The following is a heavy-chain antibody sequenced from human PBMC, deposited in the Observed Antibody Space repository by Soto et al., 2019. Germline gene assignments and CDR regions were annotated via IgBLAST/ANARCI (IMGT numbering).Heavy chain of an antibody. V-gene: IGHV3-49*04. CDR2: IRSKAYGGTT. CDR1: GFTFGDYA. D-gene: IGHD3-22*01. CDR3: TRGVYYYDSSGYPFG. Sequence: PGGSLRLSCTASGFTFGDYAMSWVRQAPGKGLEWVGFIRSKAYGGTTEYAASVKGRSTISRDDSKSIAYLQMNSLKTEDTAVYYCTRGVYYYDSSGYPFGWGQGTLVTVSS. J-gene: IGHJ4*02.